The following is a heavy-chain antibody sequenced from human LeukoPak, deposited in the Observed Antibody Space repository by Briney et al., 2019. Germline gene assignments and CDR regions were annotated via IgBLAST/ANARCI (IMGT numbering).Heavy chain of an antibody. V-gene: IGHV4-59*01. D-gene: IGHD6-19*01. CDR1: GGSISSYY. CDR3: ARVSGLFDC. CDR2: IYYSGST. Sequence: SETLSLTCTVSGGSISSYYWSWIRQPPGKGLEWIGYIYYSGSTNYNPSLKSRVTISVDTSKNQFSLKLSSVTAVDTAVYYCARVSGLFDCWGQGTLVTVSS. J-gene: IGHJ4*02.